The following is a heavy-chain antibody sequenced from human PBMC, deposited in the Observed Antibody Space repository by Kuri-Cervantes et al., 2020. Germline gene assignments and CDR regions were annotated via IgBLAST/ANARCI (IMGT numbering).Heavy chain of an antibody. CDR3: ASNSAQGGGY. CDR1: GFTFSGYT. J-gene: IGHJ4*02. D-gene: IGHD2-8*01. CDR2: IWYDGSEK. Sequence: SLSLTCAASGFTFSGYTMHWVRQAPGKGLKWVAVIWYDGSEKYYADSVKGRFTISRDNPKNPLYLQMNSLRAEDTAVYYCASNSAQGGGYWGQGTLVTVSS. V-gene: IGHV3-33*01.